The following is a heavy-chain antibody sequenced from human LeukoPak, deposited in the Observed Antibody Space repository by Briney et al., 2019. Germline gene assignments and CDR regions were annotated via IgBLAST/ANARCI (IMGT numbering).Heavy chain of an antibody. V-gene: IGHV1-69*13. Sequence: ASVKVSCKASGGTFSSYAISLVRQAPGQGLEWMGGIIPIFGTANYAQKFQGRVTITADESTSTAYMELRSLRSDDTAVYYCAIYTVTTDYFDYWGQGTLVTVSS. D-gene: IGHD4-11*01. J-gene: IGHJ4*02. CDR2: IIPIFGTA. CDR3: AIYTVTTDYFDY. CDR1: GGTFSSYA.